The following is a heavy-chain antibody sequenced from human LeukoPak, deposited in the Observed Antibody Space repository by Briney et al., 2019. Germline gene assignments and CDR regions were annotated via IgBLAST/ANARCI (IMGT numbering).Heavy chain of an antibody. CDR3: PKDTGYTSSLGH. V-gene: IGHV3-74*01. CDR2: MNSDGGSR. CDR1: GFPFSIYW. Sequence: GGSLRLSCAASGFPFSIYWMYWVRQAPGKGLVWVSRMNSDGGSRSYADSVKGRFTISRDNAKNTLYLQMNRLRAEDTAVYYCPKDTGYTSSLGHWGQGTLVPVSS. D-gene: IGHD6-13*01. J-gene: IGHJ4*02.